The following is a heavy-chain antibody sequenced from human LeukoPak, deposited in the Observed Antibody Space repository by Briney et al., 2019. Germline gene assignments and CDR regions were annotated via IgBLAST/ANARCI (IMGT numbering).Heavy chain of an antibody. CDR3: ARETGDFDY. CDR1: GYTFTNYY. J-gene: IGHJ4*02. CDR2: INPSAGST. Sequence: ASVKVSCKASGYTFTNYYLHWVRQAPGQGLEWMRIINPSAGSTSYAQKFQGRVTMTRDTSTSTVYMELSSLRSEDTAVYYCARETGDFDYWGQGTLVTVSS. V-gene: IGHV1-46*01. D-gene: IGHD1-14*01.